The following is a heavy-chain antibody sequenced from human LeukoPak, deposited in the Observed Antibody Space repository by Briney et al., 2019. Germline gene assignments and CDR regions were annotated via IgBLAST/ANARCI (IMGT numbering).Heavy chain of an antibody. Sequence: ASVKVPCKASGYTFTGYYMHWVRQAPGRGLEWMGWINPNSGGTNYAQKFQGRVTMTRDTSISTAYMELSSLRSEDTAVYYCARDTRHRYCSSTSCYRGWLDPWGQGTLVTVSS. V-gene: IGHV1-2*02. D-gene: IGHD2-2*01. J-gene: IGHJ5*02. CDR1: GYTFTGYY. CDR3: ARDTRHRYCSSTSCYRGWLDP. CDR2: INPNSGGT.